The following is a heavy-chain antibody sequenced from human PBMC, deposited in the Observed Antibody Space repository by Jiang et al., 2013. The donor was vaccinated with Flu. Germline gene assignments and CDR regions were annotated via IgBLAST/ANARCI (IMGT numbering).Heavy chain of an antibody. J-gene: IGHJ4*02. Sequence: GAEVKKPGASVKVSCKASGYTFTSYYMHWVRQAPGQGLEWMGIINPSGGSTSYAQKFQGRVTMTRDTSTSTVYMELSSLRSEDTAVYYCARDTYSSGYSYGFDYWGQGTLVTVSS. V-gene: IGHV1-46*01. CDR3: ARDTYSSGYSYGFDY. D-gene: IGHD5-18*01. CDR1: GYTFTSYY. CDR2: INPSGGST.